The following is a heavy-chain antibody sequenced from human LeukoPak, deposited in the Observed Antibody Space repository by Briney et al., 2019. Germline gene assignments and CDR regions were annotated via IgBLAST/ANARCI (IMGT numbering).Heavy chain of an antibody. CDR3: ARDGPAQMVEFDS. Sequence: DSVKVSCKASGYTFSGTGWFLYWLRQAPGQGLECVGWIHPNNGDTVYARKFQDRVAMTRDSSISTAYMELSGLRPDDTAVYYCARDGPAQMVEFDSWGQGTLVTVYS. D-gene: IGHD3-10*01. J-gene: IGHJ4*02. CDR2: IHPNNGDT. CDR1: GYTFSGTGWF. V-gene: IGHV1-2*02.